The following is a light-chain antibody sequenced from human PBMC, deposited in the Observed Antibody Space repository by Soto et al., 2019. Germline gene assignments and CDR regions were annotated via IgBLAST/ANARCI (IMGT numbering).Light chain of an antibody. J-gene: IGKJ2*01. CDR1: QSISSW. CDR2: KAA. CDR3: QQYNSYSYT. Sequence: DIQMTQSPSTLSASVGDRVTITCRASQSISSWLAWYQQKPGKAPKLLIYKAASLEGGGTSRFSGSGSGTEFTLTISSLQPDDFATYYCQQYNSYSYTFGQGTKLEIK. V-gene: IGKV1-5*03.